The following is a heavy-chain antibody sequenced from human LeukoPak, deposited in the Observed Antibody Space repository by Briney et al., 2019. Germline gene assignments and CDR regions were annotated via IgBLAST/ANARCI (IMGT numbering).Heavy chain of an antibody. Sequence: GGSLRLSCAASGFTFSSYGMHWVRQAPGKGLEWVAFIRYDGSNKYYAAPVKGRFTISRDDSKNTLYLQMNSLKTEDTAVYYCTSVGFGPYYFDNWGQGTLVAVSS. J-gene: IGHJ4*02. CDR1: GFTFSSYG. V-gene: IGHV3-30*02. CDR2: IRYDGSNK. CDR3: TSVGFGPYYFDN. D-gene: IGHD3-10*01.